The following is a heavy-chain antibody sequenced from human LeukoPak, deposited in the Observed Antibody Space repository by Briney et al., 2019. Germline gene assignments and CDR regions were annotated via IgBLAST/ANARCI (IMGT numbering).Heavy chain of an antibody. D-gene: IGHD1-1*01. CDR2: TSSSSSTI. CDR1: GFTFSSYS. V-gene: IGHV3-48*01. J-gene: IGHJ5*02. Sequence: HSGGSLRLSCAASGFTFSSYSMNWVRQAPGKGLEWVSYTSSSSSTIYYADSVKGRFTISRDNAKNSLYLQMNSLRAEDTAVYYCARDNEVLINWIFDPWGQGTLVTVSS. CDR3: ARDNEVLINWIFDP.